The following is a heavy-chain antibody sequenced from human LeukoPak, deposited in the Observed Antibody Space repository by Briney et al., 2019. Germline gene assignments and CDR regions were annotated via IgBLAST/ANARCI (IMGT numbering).Heavy chain of an antibody. CDR2: IHYSGST. J-gene: IGHJ4*02. CDR3: ARVGVAAKSSRYFDY. Sequence: SETLSPTCTVSGGSISSGDYYRSWIRQHPGKGLEWIGYIHYSGSTYYNPSLKSRVTISVDTSKKQFSLKLSSVTAADTAVYYCARVGVAAKSSRYFDYWGQGTLVTVSS. CDR1: GGSISSGDYY. V-gene: IGHV4-31*03. D-gene: IGHD2-15*01.